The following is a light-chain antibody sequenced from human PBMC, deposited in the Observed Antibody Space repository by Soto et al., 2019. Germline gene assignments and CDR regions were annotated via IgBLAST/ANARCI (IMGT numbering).Light chain of an antibody. CDR2: SHN. CDR3: QHAHWPLT. CDR1: SSNIGSNY. Sequence: QSVLTQPPSASGTPGQRVTISCSGSSSNIGSNYVYWYQQLPGTAPKLLIYSHNQRPSGVPDRFSGSKSGTSASLAISGLRSDDEADYCQQHAHWPLTFGGGTK. J-gene: IGLJ2*01. V-gene: IGLV1-47*02.